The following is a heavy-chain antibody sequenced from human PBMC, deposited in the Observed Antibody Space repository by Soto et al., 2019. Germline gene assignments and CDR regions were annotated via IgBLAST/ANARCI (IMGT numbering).Heavy chain of an antibody. V-gene: IGHV4-61*01. CDR1: GGSVSSVNYY. CDR2: IYYSGST. CDR3: ARAGPMTTVPMDS. D-gene: IGHD4-4*01. J-gene: IGHJ4*02. Sequence: QVQLQESGPGLVKPSETLSLTCTVSGGSVSSVNYYWSWIRQPPGKGLEWIGYIYYSGSTNYNPSLRSRVTIAVETSKNPFALKLRSVTAADTAVYYCARAGPMTTVPMDSWGPGTLVTVSS.